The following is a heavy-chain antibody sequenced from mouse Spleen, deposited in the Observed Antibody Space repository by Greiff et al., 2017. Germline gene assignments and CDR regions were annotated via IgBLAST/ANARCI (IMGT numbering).Heavy chain of an antibody. D-gene: IGHD1-3*01. Sequence: QVHVKQSGAELVRPGTSVKVSCKASGYAFTNYLIEWVKQRPGQGLEWIGVINPGSGGTNYNEKFKGKATLTADKSSSTAYMQLSSLTSDDSAVYFCARDNYRAMDYWGQGTSVTVSS. CDR3: ARDNYRAMDY. CDR1: GYAFTNYL. CDR2: INPGSGGT. J-gene: IGHJ4*01. V-gene: IGHV1-54*01.